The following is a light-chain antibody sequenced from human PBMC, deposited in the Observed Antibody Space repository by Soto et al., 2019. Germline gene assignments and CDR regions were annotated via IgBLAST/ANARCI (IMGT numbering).Light chain of an antibody. CDR1: SNDVGAYNY. J-gene: IGLJ1*01. CDR2: EVT. V-gene: IGLV2-14*01. Sequence: QSALTQPASVSGSPGQSITISCTGTSNDVGAYNYVSWYQQHPGKAPKLMIYEVTNRPSGVSNRFSGSKSGNTASLTISGLQAEDEVEYYCSSYISSVTGVFGTGTKLTVL. CDR3: SSYISSVTGV.